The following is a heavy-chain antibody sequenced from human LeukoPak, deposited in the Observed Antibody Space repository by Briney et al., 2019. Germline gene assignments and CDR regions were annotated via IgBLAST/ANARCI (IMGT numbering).Heavy chain of an antibody. CDR1: GFTFSNYW. CDR2: ISSSGSTI. J-gene: IGHJ4*02. D-gene: IGHD6-19*01. Sequence: PGGSLRLSCAASGFTFSNYWMGWVRQAPGKGLEWVSKISSSGSTIYYADSVKGRFTISRDNAKNSLYLQMNSLRAEDTAVYYCAREFLSSQQWLVGGAFDYWGQGTLVTVSS. CDR3: AREFLSSQQWLVGGAFDY. V-gene: IGHV3-48*03.